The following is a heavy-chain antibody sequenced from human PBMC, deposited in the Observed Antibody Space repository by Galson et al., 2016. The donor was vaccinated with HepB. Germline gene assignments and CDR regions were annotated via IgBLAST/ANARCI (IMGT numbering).Heavy chain of an antibody. D-gene: IGHD3-16*01. CDR3: ARGSDYVWGSLSYFDY. J-gene: IGHJ4*02. CDR1: GFTSSSHW. Sequence: SLRLSCAASGFTSSSHWMNWFRQAPGKEMVWASRINGDGSSTTYADSVKGRFTISRDNAKNTLYLQMNSLRAEDTAVYYCARGSDYVWGSLSYFDYWGQGTLVTVSS. V-gene: IGHV3-74*01. CDR2: INGDGSST.